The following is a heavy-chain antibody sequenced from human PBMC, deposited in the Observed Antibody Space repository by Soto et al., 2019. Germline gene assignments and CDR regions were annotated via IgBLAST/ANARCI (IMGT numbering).Heavy chain of an antibody. V-gene: IGHV3-23*01. D-gene: IGHD1-26*01. CDR1: GFTINNYG. J-gene: IGHJ4*02. Sequence: DVQVLESGGGLVQPGGSLRLSCEASGFTINNYGMAWVRQAPGKGLEWVSAISGRDAYTYYADSVQGRFTISRDNSRNTLYLQMNSLTAEDTALYDCAKVERMTPYAHLRWGQGTLVTVSS. CDR3: AKVERMTPYAHLR. CDR2: ISGRDAYT.